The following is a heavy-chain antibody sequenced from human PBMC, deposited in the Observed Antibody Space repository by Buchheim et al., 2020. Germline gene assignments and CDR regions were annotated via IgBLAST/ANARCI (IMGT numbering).Heavy chain of an antibody. CDR2: IDPSDSYT. CDR3: ARHRIPDFWSGRYGMDV. D-gene: IGHD3-3*01. Sequence: EVQLVQSGAEVKKPGESLRISCKGSGYSFTSYWISWVRQMPGKGLEWMGRIDPSDSYTNYSPSFQGHGTISRDKHISTAYPQWSSLKASDTAMYYCARHRIPDFWSGRYGMDVWGQGTT. CDR1: GYSFTSYW. V-gene: IGHV5-10-1*03. J-gene: IGHJ6*02.